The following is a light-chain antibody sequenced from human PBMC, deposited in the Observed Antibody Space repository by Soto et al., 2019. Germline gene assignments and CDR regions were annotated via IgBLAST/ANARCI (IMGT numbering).Light chain of an antibody. V-gene: IGKV3-11*01. CDR1: QNISSY. CDR3: QHRSNWPLIT. CDR2: DVS. Sequence: VVLKQSPATLSLSKGERATLSCRSSQNISSYLIWYQQKPGQAPRLLMYDVSNRATGIPARFSGSGSGTDFTLTISSLEPEDFAVYYCQHRSNWPLITFGQGRLLEIK. J-gene: IGKJ5*01.